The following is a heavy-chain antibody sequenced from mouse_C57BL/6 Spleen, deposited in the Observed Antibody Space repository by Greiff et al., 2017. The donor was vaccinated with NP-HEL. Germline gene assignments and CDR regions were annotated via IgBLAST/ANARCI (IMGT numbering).Heavy chain of an antibody. D-gene: IGHD2-4*01. CDR1: GYTFTDYY. CDR2: IYPGSGNT. V-gene: IGHV1-76*01. J-gene: IGHJ3*01. Sequence: VQLQQSGAELVRPGASVKLSCKASGYTFTDYYINWVKQRPGQGLEWIARIYPGSGNTYYNEKFKGKATLTAEKSSSTAYMQLSSLTSEDSAVYFCARPYYYYDPAWFAYWGQGTLVTVSA. CDR3: ARPYYYYDPAWFAY.